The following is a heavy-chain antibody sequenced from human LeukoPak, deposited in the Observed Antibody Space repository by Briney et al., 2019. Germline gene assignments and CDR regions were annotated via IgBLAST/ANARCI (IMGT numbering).Heavy chain of an antibody. V-gene: IGHV4-59*01. CDR2: IYYSGST. J-gene: IGHJ4*02. CDR1: GGSISSYY. Sequence: SETLSLTCTVSGGSISSYYWSWIRQPPGKGLEWIGYIYYSGSTNYNPSLKSRVTISVDTSKNQFSLKLSSVTAAHTAVYYCARWVPSKGTAFDYWGQGTLVTVSS. CDR3: ARWVPSKGTAFDY. D-gene: IGHD1-1*01.